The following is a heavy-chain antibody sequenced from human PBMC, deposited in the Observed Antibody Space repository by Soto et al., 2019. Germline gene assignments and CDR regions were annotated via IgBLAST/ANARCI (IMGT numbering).Heavy chain of an antibody. CDR1: GFTFSRYG. V-gene: IGHV3-33*01. J-gene: IGHJ4*02. Sequence: QEQLVESGGGAVQPGTSLRLSCAASGFTFSRYGMHWVRQAPGKGLEWVAVIYFDGGNKYYGDSVKGRFTISRDNSKNTLYLQMNSLRVEDTAVYYCAIDVWDRGAPGTYFDYWGQGTLVTVSS. D-gene: IGHD6-13*01. CDR2: IYFDGGNK. CDR3: AIDVWDRGAPGTYFDY.